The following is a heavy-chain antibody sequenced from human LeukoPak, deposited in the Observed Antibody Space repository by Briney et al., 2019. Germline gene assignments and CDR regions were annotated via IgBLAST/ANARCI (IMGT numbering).Heavy chain of an antibody. D-gene: IGHD5-24*01. V-gene: IGHV3-23*01. CDR1: GFTFSGYA. CDR2: FSGSGDST. CDR3: AKAGSLATPTPYYFDH. Sequence: GGSLRLSCVASGFTFSGYAMSWVRQAPGKGLEWVSAFSGSGDSTYYADSVKGRFTISRDNSKNMLYLQMNSLRAEDTAVYYCAKAGSLATPTPYYFDHWGQGTLVTVSS. J-gene: IGHJ4*02.